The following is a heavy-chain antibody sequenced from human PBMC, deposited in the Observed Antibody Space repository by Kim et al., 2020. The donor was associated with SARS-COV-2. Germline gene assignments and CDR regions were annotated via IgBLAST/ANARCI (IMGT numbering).Heavy chain of an antibody. CDR3: ARGGFGVIAAAGPFDY. Sequence: GGSLRLSCAASGFTFSSYDMHWVRQATGKGLEWVSAIGTAGDTYYPGSVKGRFTISRENAKNSLYLQMNSLRAGDTAVYYCARGGFGVIAAAGPFDYWGQGTLVTVSS. CDR1: GFTFSSYD. D-gene: IGHD6-13*01. J-gene: IGHJ4*02. CDR2: IGTAGDT. V-gene: IGHV3-13*01.